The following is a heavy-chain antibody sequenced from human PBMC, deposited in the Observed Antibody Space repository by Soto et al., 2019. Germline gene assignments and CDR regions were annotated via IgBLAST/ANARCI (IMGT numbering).Heavy chain of an antibody. Sequence: EVQLLESGGGLVQPGGSLRLCCAASGFTFSSYAMSWVRKAPGKGLEWVSAISGSGSNRHYAASVKGRFTISRDNSKNTLYLQINSLRAEDTAIYSCAKTALGVNWNEDHALDIWGQGTMVTVSS. CDR3: AKTALGVNWNEDHALDI. D-gene: IGHD1-1*01. CDR1: GFTFSSYA. J-gene: IGHJ3*02. V-gene: IGHV3-23*01. CDR2: ISGSGSNR.